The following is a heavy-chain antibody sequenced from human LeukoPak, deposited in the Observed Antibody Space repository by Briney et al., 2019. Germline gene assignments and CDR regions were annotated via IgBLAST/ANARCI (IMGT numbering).Heavy chain of an antibody. D-gene: IGHD6-19*01. CDR3: ARVRSSGLTNWFDP. V-gene: IGHV1-2*02. CDR2: INPNSGGT. J-gene: IGHJ5*02. CDR1: GYTFTGYY. Sequence: ASVKVSCKASGYTFTGYYMHWVRQAPGQGLEWMGWINPNSGGTNYAQKFQGRVTMTRDTSIGTAYMELSRLRSDDTAVYYCARVRSSGLTNWFDPWGQGTLVTVSS.